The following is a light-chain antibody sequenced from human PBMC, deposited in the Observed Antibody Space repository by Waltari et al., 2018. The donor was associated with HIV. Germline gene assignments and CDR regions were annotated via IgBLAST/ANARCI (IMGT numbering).Light chain of an antibody. CDR3: QQYYSLGPT. CDR2: WAS. J-gene: IGKJ4*01. CDR1: RTILFSSDNSNC. Sequence: DIVMTQYPNSLAVSLGERATINCRSSRTILFSSDNSNCLAWYQQKPGQSPKLLIYWASTRASGVPDRFSGSGSGTNFSLTISTLQTDDVALYYCQQYYSLGPTFGGGTKVEIK. V-gene: IGKV4-1*01.